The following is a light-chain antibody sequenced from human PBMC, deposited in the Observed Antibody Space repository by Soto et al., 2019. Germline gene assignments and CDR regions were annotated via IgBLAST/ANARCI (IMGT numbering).Light chain of an antibody. CDR3: QQYGSLGYT. CDR2: GAS. Sequence: EIVLTQSPGTLSLSPGERAILTCRASQSVSSSYLAWYQQKPGQAPRLLIYGASSRATGIPDRFSGSGSGTDFTLTISRLEPEDFAVYYCQQYGSLGYTFGQGTNLEIK. CDR1: QSVSSSY. J-gene: IGKJ2*01. V-gene: IGKV3-20*01.